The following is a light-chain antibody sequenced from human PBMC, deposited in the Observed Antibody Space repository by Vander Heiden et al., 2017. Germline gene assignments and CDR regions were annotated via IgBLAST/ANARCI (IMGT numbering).Light chain of an antibody. J-gene: IGKJ4*01. CDR1: QSVLYSSNNKNY. V-gene: IGKV4-1*01. CDR3: QQYDNPPLT. Sequence: DLVMTQSPDSLAVSLGERATINCKSSQSVLYSSNNKNYFAWYQQKPGQPPKLLIYWASTRESGVPDRFSGSGSGTDFTLTISSLQAEDVAVYYCQQYDNPPLTFGGGTKVEIK. CDR2: WAS.